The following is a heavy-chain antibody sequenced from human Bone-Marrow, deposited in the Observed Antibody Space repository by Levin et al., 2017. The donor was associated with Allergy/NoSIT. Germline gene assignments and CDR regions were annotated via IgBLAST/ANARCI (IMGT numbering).Heavy chain of an antibody. D-gene: IGHD3-22*01. V-gene: IGHV4-39*01. CDR1: NGSISSTDYY. CDR3: AGMRRGHYDAFDL. CDR2: VSYSGTT. J-gene: IGHJ3*01. Sequence: PSETLSLTCTVSNGSISSTDYYFAWIRRPPGRGLQWIATVSYSGTTYYNPSLKSRVTISVDTSKNQVSLRVNSVTAADTALYNCAGMRRGHYDAFDLWGQGTKVTVSS.